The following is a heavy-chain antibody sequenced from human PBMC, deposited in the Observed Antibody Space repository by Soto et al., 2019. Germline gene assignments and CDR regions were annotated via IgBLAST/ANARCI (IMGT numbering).Heavy chain of an antibody. CDR3: VGGGSLYYYYGMDV. CDR1: GFTFSSYA. D-gene: IGHD2-15*01. Sequence: PVESLRLSCAASGFTFSSYAMSWVRQAPGKGLEWVSAISGSGGSTYYADSVKGRFTISRDNSKNTLYLQMNSLRAEDTAVYYCVGGGSLYYYYGMDVWGQGTTVTVSS. J-gene: IGHJ6*02. CDR2: ISGSGGST. V-gene: IGHV3-23*01.